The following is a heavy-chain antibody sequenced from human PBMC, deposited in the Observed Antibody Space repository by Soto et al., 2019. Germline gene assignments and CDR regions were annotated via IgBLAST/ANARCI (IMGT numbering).Heavy chain of an antibody. J-gene: IGHJ3*02. V-gene: IGHV3-15*01. Sequence: EVQLVESGGGLVKPGGSLRLSCAASGFTFSNAWMSWVRQAPGKGLEWVGRIKSKTDGGTTDYAAPVKGRFTISRDDSKNTLYLQMNSLKTEDTAVYYCTTRTLTYYYDSSGYLRTNDAFDIWGQGTMVIVSS. CDR1: GFTFSNAW. D-gene: IGHD3-22*01. CDR3: TTRTLTYYYDSSGYLRTNDAFDI. CDR2: IKSKTDGGTT.